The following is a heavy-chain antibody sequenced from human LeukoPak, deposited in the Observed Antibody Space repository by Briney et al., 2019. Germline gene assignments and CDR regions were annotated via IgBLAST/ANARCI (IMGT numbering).Heavy chain of an antibody. V-gene: IGHV3-72*01. CDR3: ARGPTATHSYHYGMDI. CDR1: GFTFSDHY. D-gene: IGHD4-17*01. J-gene: IGHJ6*02. CDR2: IRDKVKSHTT. Sequence: GGSLRLSCAASGFTFSDHYMDWVRQVPGKGLEWVGRIRDKVKSHTTEYAASVNGRFSISRDDSRNSLYLQMNSLKTEDTAVYYCARGPTATHSYHYGMDIWGQGTTVTVSS.